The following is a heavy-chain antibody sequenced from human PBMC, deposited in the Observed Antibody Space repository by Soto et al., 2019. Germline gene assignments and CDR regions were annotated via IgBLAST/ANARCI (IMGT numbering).Heavy chain of an antibody. CDR2: ISYDGTYI. D-gene: IGHD1-26*01. J-gene: IGHJ4*02. CDR3: ATDRALGATLGAIDF. V-gene: IGHV3-30-3*01. Sequence: QAQLVESGGGVVQPGRSLRLSCAASGFTFSNIAMHWVRQAPGKGLEWVAAISYDGTYIPYADFARGRFTISRDNSQKTLYLQMNSLRPENTALYYCATDRALGATLGAIDFWGQGTLVTVSS. CDR1: GFTFSNIA.